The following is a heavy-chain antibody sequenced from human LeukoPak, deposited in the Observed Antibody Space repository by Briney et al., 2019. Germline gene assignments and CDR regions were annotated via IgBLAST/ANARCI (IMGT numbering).Heavy chain of an antibody. CDR3: ARGPPRGYSYGPDY. D-gene: IGHD5-18*01. CDR2: INHSGST. Sequence: PSVTLSLTCAVYGGSFSGYYWSWIRQPPGKGLEWIGEINHSGSTNYNPSLKSRVTISVDTSKNQFSLKLSSVTAADTAVYYCARGPPRGYSYGPDYWGQGTLVTVSS. J-gene: IGHJ4*02. CDR1: GGSFSGYY. V-gene: IGHV4-34*01.